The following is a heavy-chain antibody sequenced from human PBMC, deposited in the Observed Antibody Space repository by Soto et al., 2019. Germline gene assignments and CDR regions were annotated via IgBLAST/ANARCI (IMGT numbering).Heavy chain of an antibody. CDR3: ARVGGTVTSDY. CDR2: IYYDASNK. V-gene: IGHV3-33*01. J-gene: IGHJ4*02. D-gene: IGHD4-17*01. Sequence: QVQLVESGGGVVQPGRSLRLSCAASGFAFSAYGMHWVRQAPGKGLEWVAMIYYDASNKYYADSVKGRFTISRDNSKNTLYLQMSSLRAEDTALYYCARVGGTVTSDYWGQGTLVTVSS. CDR1: GFAFSAYG.